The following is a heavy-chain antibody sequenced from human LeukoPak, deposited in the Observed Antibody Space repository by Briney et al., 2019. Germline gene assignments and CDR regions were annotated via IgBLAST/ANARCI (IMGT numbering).Heavy chain of an antibody. D-gene: IGHD1-26*01. Sequence: PGGSLRLSCAASGFTFSSYGMHWVRQAPGKGLEWVAVISYDGSNEYYADSVKGRFTISRDNSKNTLYLQMNSLRAEDTAVYYCAKGLSGSYVGGFDYWGQGTLVTVSS. CDR3: AKGLSGSYVGGFDY. CDR2: ISYDGSNE. CDR1: GFTFSSYG. J-gene: IGHJ4*02. V-gene: IGHV3-30*18.